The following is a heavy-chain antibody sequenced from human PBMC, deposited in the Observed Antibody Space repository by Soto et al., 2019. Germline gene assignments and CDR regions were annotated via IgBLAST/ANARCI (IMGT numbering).Heavy chain of an antibody. J-gene: IGHJ5*02. CDR1: GFTFSSYA. D-gene: IGHD6-19*01. Sequence: GGSLRLSCAASGFTFSSYAMSWVRQAPGKGLEWVSAISGSGGSTYYADSVKGRFTISRDNSKNTLYLQMNSLRAEDTAVYYRAKCIAVAGTPWFDPWGQGTLVTVSS. CDR3: AKCIAVAGTPWFDP. V-gene: IGHV3-23*01. CDR2: ISGSGGST.